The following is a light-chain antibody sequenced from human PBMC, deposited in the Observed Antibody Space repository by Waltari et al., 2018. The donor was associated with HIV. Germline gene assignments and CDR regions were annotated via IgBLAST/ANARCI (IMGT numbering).Light chain of an antibody. J-gene: IGKJ4*01. V-gene: IGKV3-15*01. CDR2: GAT. CDR3: QQYNHWPLT. CDR1: QSVGGD. Sequence: ETVMTQPPDILSVSPGERPTLSCRASQSVGGDVAWYQQKPGQAPRLLIYGATSRATGIPARFSASGSGTEFILTISSLQSEDFAVYFCQQYNHWPLTFGGGTKVEIK.